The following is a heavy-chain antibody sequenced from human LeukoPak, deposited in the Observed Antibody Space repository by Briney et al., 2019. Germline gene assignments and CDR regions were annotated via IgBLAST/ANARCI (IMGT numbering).Heavy chain of an antibody. J-gene: IGHJ4*02. CDR1: GYSFTTYW. V-gene: IGHV5-51*01. CDR2: IYPGNSDT. Sequence: GESLKISCKGSGYSFTTYWIGWVRQMRGKGLVWMGIIYPGNSDTRYSPAFQGQVTISADKSISTAYLQWSSLKASDTARYYCARGGRGSSGYYYPDYWGQGTLVTVSS. CDR3: ARGGRGSSGYYYPDY. D-gene: IGHD3-22*01.